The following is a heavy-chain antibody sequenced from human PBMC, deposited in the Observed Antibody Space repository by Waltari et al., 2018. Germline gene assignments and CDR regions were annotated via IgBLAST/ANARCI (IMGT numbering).Heavy chain of an antibody. D-gene: IGHD3-16*01. Sequence: EVQLVESGGGLVKPGGSWRLSCDASGFTFSAYTMNWFRLAPGKGLEWVSSISGDSRFIYYADSVNDRFTISSDAAKDSLFLQMNSLRVEDTAIYYCARDRRGYFDYWGQGTLVTVSS. CDR1: GFTFSAYT. V-gene: IGHV3-21*02. CDR2: ISGDSRFI. CDR3: ARDRRGYFDY. J-gene: IGHJ4*02.